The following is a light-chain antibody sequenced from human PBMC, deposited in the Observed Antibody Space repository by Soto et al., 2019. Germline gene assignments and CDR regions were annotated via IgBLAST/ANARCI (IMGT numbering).Light chain of an antibody. Sequence: EIVLTQSPATLSLSPGERATLSCRASQNIGRYLAWYQQTPGQVPRLLIYDVSDRATGIPARFSGSGSGTDFPLTISSLEAEDFAVYYCQQRMSWPLTFGGGTKVESK. J-gene: IGKJ4*01. CDR3: QQRMSWPLT. CDR1: QNIGRY. CDR2: DVS. V-gene: IGKV3-11*01.